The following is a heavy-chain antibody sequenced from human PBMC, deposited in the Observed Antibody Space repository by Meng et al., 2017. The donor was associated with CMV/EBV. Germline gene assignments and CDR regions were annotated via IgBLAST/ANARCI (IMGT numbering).Heavy chain of an antibody. CDR3: ARAVGGSGWYYFDY. V-gene: IGHV4-34*01. J-gene: IGHJ4*02. D-gene: IGHD6-19*01. CDR1: GGSFSGNY. CDR2: INHSGST. Sequence: SETLSLTCAVYGGSFSGNYCSWIRQPPGKGLECIGEINHSGSTNYNPSLKSRVTISVDTSKNQLSLKLSSVTAADTAVYYCARAVGGSGWYYFDYWGQGTLVTVSS.